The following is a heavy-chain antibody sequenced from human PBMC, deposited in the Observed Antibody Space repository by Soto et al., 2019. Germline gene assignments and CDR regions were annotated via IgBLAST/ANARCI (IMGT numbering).Heavy chain of an antibody. CDR2: INPKFGDT. V-gene: IGHV1-2*02. Sequence: QVQLVQSGAEVKEPGDSVRVSCEASGYTFTAYYIHWVRQAPGQGLEWMGWINPKFGDTTYAQDFQGRVSMTRDMSISTVYMELSRLTYDDTARYYCARNMDYYYGRGSGNGHGFWGQGTTVTV. CDR1: GYTFTAYY. J-gene: IGHJ6*02. D-gene: IGHD3-10*02. CDR3: ARNMDYYYGRGSGNGHGF.